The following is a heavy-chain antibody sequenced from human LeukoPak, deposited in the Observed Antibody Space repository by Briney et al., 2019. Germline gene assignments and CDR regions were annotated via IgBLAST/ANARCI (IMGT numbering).Heavy chain of an antibody. Sequence: PGGSLRLSCAASGFTFSSYSMNWVRQAPGKGLEWVSFISYDGSNKYYADSVKGRFTISRDNSKNTLYLQMISLRTEDTAVYYCAKDPRMYSRTGGYFDYWGQGTLVTVSS. V-gene: IGHV3-30*18. D-gene: IGHD6-13*01. CDR2: ISYDGSNK. CDR3: AKDPRMYSRTGGYFDY. J-gene: IGHJ4*02. CDR1: GFTFSSYS.